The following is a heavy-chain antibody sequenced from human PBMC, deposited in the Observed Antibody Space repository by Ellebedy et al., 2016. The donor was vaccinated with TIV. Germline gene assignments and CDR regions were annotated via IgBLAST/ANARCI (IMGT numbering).Heavy chain of an antibody. CDR3: AREWGWGDAFDI. CDR2: ISYDGSNK. D-gene: IGHD3-16*01. CDR1: GFTFSSYA. J-gene: IGHJ3*02. Sequence: GGSLRLSCAASGFTFSSYAMHWVRQAPGKGLEWVAVISYDGSNKYYADSVKGRFTISRDNSKNKLYLQMNSLRAEDTAVYYCAREWGWGDAFDIWGQGTMVTVSS. V-gene: IGHV3-30-3*01.